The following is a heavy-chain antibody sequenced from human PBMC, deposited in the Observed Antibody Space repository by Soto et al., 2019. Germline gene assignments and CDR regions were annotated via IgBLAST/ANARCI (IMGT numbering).Heavy chain of an antibody. CDR2: ISSSSSTI. V-gene: IGHV3-48*02. Sequence: PGGSLRLSCAASGFTFSSYAMSWVRQAPGKGLEWVSYISSSSSTIYYADSVKGRFTISRDNAKNSLYLQMNSLRDEDTAVYYCARGLYYYDSRGYWGYWGQGTLVTVSS. D-gene: IGHD3-22*01. J-gene: IGHJ4*02. CDR3: ARGLYYYDSRGYWGY. CDR1: GFTFSSYA.